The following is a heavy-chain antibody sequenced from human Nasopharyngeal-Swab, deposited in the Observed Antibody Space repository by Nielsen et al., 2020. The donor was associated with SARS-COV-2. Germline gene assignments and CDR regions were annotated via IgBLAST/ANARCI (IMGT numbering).Heavy chain of an antibody. J-gene: IGHJ5*02. CDR1: GCSFTNYW. Sequence: KVSCKGSGCSFTNYWIGWVRQMPGKGLEWMAIIYPGDSDTRYSPSFQGQVTISADKSISTAYLQWSSLKASDTARYYCARRGYYDSSGFYRFDPWGQGTLVTVSS. CDR3: ARRGYYDSSGFYRFDP. CDR2: IYPGDSDT. V-gene: IGHV5-51*01. D-gene: IGHD3-22*01.